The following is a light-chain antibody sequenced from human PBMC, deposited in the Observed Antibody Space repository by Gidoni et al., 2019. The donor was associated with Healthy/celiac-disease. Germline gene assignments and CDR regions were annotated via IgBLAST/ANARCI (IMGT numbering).Light chain of an antibody. CDR3: QQRSPRT. V-gene: IGKV3-11*01. Sequence: EIVLTQSPATLSLSPGERATLSCRASQSASSYLAWYQQKPGQAPRLLIYDASNRATGIPARFSGSGSGTDFTLTIRSLEPEDFAVYYCQQRSPRTFGQGTKVEIK. CDR2: DAS. J-gene: IGKJ1*01. CDR1: QSASSY.